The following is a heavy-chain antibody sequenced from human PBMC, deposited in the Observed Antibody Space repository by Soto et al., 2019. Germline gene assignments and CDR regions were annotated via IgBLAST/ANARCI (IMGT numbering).Heavy chain of an antibody. Sequence: EVQLLESGGGLVQPGGSLRLSCPASGFTFSSYAMSWFRQAPGKGLEWVSAISGSGGSTYYADSVKGRFTISRDNSKNTLYLQMNSLRAEDTAVYYCAKGSSSWYVRLDYWGQGTLVTVSS. CDR3: AKGSSSWYVRLDY. D-gene: IGHD6-13*01. CDR2: ISGSGGST. V-gene: IGHV3-23*01. CDR1: GFTFSSYA. J-gene: IGHJ4*02.